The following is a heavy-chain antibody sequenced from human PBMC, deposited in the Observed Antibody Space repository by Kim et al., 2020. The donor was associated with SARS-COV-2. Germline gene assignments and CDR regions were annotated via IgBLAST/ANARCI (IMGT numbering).Heavy chain of an antibody. CDR2: PIFGTA. CDR3: ARSDEY. J-gene: IGHJ4*02. Sequence: PIFGTANYAQKFQGRVTITADESTSTAYMELSSLRSEDTAVYYCARSDEYWGQGTLVTVSS. V-gene: IGHV1-69*01.